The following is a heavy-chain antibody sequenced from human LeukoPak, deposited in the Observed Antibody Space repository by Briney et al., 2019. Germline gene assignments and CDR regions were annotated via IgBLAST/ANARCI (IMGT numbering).Heavy chain of an antibody. CDR1: GGSMSHYY. Sequence: PSETLSLTCTVSGGSMSHYYWSWIRQPPGKGLEWIGYIYYSGSTKYNPSIKSRVTISVDTSQNQFSLKLSSVTAADTAVYYCARMPPGVLYWFDPWGQGTLVTVSS. CDR3: ARMPPGVLYWFDP. J-gene: IGHJ5*02. D-gene: IGHD2-2*02. CDR2: IYYSGST. V-gene: IGHV4-59*12.